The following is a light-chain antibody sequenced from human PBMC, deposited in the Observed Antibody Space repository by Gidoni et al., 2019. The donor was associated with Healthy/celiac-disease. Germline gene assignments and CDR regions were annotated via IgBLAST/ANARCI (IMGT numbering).Light chain of an antibody. CDR2: DAS. CDR1: QGISSA. Sequence: AIQLTQSPSSLSASVGDRVTITCRASQGISSALAWYQQKPGKAPKLLIYDASSLESGVPSRFSGSGSGTDFTLTISSLQPEDFATYYGQQFKSYPHFGPGTKVDIK. V-gene: IGKV1-13*02. CDR3: QQFKSYPH. J-gene: IGKJ3*01.